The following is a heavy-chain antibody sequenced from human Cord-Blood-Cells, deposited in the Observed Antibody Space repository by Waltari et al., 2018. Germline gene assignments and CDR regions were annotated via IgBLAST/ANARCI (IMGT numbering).Heavy chain of an antibody. CDR3: ARDYGDYYYGMDV. CDR2: IWYDGSNK. V-gene: IGHV3-33*01. J-gene: IGHJ6*02. CDR1: GFTFSSYG. Sequence: QVQLVESGGGVVQPGRSLRLSCAASGFTFSSYGMHWVRQAPGKGLEWVAAIWYDGSNKYYADSVKGRFTISRDNSKNTLYLQMNSLRAEDTAVYYCARDYGDYYYGMDVWGQGTTVTVSS. D-gene: IGHD4-17*01.